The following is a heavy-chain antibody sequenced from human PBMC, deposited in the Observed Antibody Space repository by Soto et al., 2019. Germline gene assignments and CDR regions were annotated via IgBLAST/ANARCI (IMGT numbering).Heavy chain of an antibody. CDR3: AREGLVAESQDF. D-gene: IGHD5-12*01. CDR2: IWYDGSNK. Sequence: SGGSLRLSCAASGFIFSNYGIHWVRQAPGKGLEWVALIWYDGSNKYYADSVKGRFIASRDNTNNTVYLQLNSLTADDTAVYYCAREGLVAESQDFWGPGTMVTVYS. V-gene: IGHV3-33*01. CDR1: GFIFSNYG. J-gene: IGHJ4*02.